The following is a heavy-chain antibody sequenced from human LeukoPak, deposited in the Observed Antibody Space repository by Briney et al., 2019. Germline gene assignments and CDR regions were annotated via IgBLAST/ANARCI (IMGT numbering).Heavy chain of an antibody. CDR1: GGSISSYY. V-gene: IGHV4-4*07. J-gene: IGHJ4*02. CDR2: IYTSGSI. D-gene: IGHD6-13*01. CDR3: ARARLADSPAGYSSSWFFDY. Sequence: SETLSLTCTVSGGSISSYYWSWIRQPAGKGLEWIGRIYTSGSITYNPSLKSRVSMSVDTSKNQFSLKLSSVTAADTAVYYCARARLADSPAGYSSSWFFDYWGQGTLVTVSS.